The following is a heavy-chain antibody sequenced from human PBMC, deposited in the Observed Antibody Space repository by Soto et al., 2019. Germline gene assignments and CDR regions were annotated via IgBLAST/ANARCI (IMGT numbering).Heavy chain of an antibody. CDR1: GFSLSTTSVG. CDR3: AHSGWSESHYVAEAFEV. D-gene: IGHD1-26*01. V-gene: IGHV2-5*02. J-gene: IGHJ3*01. Sequence: QITLKESGPTLVKPTQTLTLTCTFSGFSLSTTSVGVGWIRQPPGKALEWLALIYWDDDKRYNPSLKSRLTITKDTSKNQVVLTMTNMDPVDTATYPCAHSGWSESHYVAEAFEVWGQGTMVTVSS. CDR2: IYWDDDK.